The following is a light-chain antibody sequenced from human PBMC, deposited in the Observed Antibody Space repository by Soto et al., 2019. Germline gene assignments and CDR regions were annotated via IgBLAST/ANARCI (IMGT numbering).Light chain of an antibody. CDR1: QSVSSN. Sequence: DIVMTQSPATLPVSPGERATLSCRASQSVSSNLAWYQQKPGQAPRFLMYGASTRATGIPSRFSGSGSGTEYILPISSMQSEDFAVYYCQQYDNWPLTFGGGTKVDFK. CDR2: GAS. V-gene: IGKV3-15*01. J-gene: IGKJ4*01. CDR3: QQYDNWPLT.